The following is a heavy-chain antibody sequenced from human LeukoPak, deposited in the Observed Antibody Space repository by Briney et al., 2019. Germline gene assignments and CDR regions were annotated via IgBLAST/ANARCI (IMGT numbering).Heavy chain of an antibody. J-gene: IGHJ5*02. CDR3: ARGYYGSGSYYNSDWFDP. CDR1: GVSISSYY. CDR2: IYYSGST. Sequence: SETLSLTCTVSGVSISSYYWSWIRQPPGKGLEWIGYIYYSGSTNYNPSLKSRVTISVDTSKNQFSLKLSSVTAADTAVYYCARGYYGSGSYYNSDWFDPWGQRTLVTVSS. D-gene: IGHD3-10*01. V-gene: IGHV4-59*01.